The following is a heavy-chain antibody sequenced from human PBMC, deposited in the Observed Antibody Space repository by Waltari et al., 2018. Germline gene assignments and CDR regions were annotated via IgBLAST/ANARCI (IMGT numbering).Heavy chain of an antibody. J-gene: IGHJ5*02. D-gene: IGHD2-21*02. CDR2: ILSNAARS. CDR1: VFPLTKYT. V-gene: IGHV3-23*01. Sequence: EVQLLESGGGLAQQGGSLRLSCSAYVFPLTKYTISWVRQAPGKGLEWVSAILSNAARSYYADSVKGRFTISRDISRNTLYLQMNSLRVEDTAVYYCARDVRVTATGNWFDPWGQGTLVTISS. CDR3: ARDVRVTATGNWFDP.